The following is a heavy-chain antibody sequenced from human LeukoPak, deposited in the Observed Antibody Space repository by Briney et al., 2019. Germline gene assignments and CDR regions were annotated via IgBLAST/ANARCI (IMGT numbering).Heavy chain of an antibody. CDR2: INPSGGST. CDR3: ATDLTVVGAIERDY. V-gene: IGHV1-46*01. CDR1: GYTFTSYY. D-gene: IGHD1-26*01. Sequence: ASVKVSCKASGYTFTSYYMHWVRQAPGQGLEWMGIINPSGGSTNYAQKFQGRVTMTEDTSTDTAYMELSSLRSEDTAVYYCATDLTVVGAIERDYWGQGTLVTVSS. J-gene: IGHJ4*02.